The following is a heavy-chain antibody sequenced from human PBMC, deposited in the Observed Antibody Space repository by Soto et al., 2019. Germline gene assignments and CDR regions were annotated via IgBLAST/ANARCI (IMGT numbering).Heavy chain of an antibody. J-gene: IGHJ6*03. CDR3: ARGIRYFDWLGGGGYYYYYLDF. CDR2: MNPNSGNT. D-gene: IGHD3-9*01. Sequence: ASVKVSCKASGYTFTSYDINWVRQATGQGLEWMGWMNPNSGNTGYAQKFQGRVTMTRNTSISTAYMELSSLRSEDTAVYDCARGIRYFDWLGGGGYYYYYLDFWGKGTTVTGSS. V-gene: IGHV1-8*01. CDR1: GYTFTSYD.